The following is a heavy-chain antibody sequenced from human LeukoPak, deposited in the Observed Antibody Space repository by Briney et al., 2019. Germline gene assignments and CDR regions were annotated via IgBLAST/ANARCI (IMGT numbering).Heavy chain of an antibody. CDR3: ARERGNYYGYDGWFDP. CDR1: GGSISSGSYY. Sequence: SETLSLTCTVSGGSISSGSYYWSWIRQPAGKGLEWIGRIYTSGSTNYNPSLKSRVTISVDTSKNQFSLKLSSVTAADTAVYYCARERGNYYGYDGWFDPWGQGTLVTVSS. V-gene: IGHV4-61*02. CDR2: IYTSGST. J-gene: IGHJ5*02. D-gene: IGHD3-10*01.